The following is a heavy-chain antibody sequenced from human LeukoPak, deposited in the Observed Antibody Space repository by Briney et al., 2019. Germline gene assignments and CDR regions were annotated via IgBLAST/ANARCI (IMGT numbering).Heavy chain of an antibody. CDR1: GFTFSDYY. D-gene: IGHD6-19*01. J-gene: IGHJ4*02. CDR3: AKGKTGYSSGWYYFDY. CDR2: IRSSGSTI. V-gene: IGHV3-11*01. Sequence: GGSLRLSCAASGFTFSDYYMSWIRQAPGKGLEWVSYIRSSGSTIYYADSVKGRFTISRDNAKNSLYLQMNSLRAEDTAVYYCAKGKTGYSSGWYYFDYWGQGTLVTVSS.